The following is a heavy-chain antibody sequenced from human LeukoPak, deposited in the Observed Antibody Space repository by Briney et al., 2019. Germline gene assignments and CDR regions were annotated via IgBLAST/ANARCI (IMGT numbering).Heavy chain of an antibody. D-gene: IGHD5-12*01. J-gene: IGHJ6*02. V-gene: IGHV6-1*01. CDR2: TYYRAKCYN. CDR3: ARARIDSGYDLLGYYYYGMDV. Sequence: SQTLSLTCAIPGDTVFSNSAAWNWIRQSPSRCLEWLGRTYYRAKCYNDYAVSVKSRITINPDTSKNQFSRQQKSVTPEDTAVYYCARARIDSGYDLLGYYYYGMDVWGQGTTVTVS. CDR1: GDTVFSNSAA.